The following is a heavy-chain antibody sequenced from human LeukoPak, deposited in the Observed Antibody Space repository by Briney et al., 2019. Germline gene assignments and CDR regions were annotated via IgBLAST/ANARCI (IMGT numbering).Heavy chain of an antibody. Sequence: GASVKVSCKASGYTFTGYYMHWVRQAPGQGLEWMGWINPNRGGTNYAQKFQGRVTMTRDTSISTAYMELSRLRSDDTAVYYCARADYYDSSGYYWDFRAPHLFDYWGQGTLVTVSS. CDR1: GYTFTGYY. V-gene: IGHV1-2*02. J-gene: IGHJ4*02. CDR2: INPNRGGT. CDR3: ARADYYDSSGYYWDFRAPHLFDY. D-gene: IGHD3-22*01.